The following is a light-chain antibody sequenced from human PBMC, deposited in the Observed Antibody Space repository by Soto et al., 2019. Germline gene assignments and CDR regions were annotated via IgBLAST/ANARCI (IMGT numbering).Light chain of an antibody. CDR3: QTWGTGIHV. CDR1: SGHNSYA. J-gene: IGLJ2*01. Sequence: QLVLTQSPSASASLGASVKLTCTLSSGHNSYAIAWHQQQPEKGPRYLMKLNSDGSHSKGDAIPDRFSGSSSGAERYLTISSLQSEDEADYYCQTWGTGIHVFGGGTKLTVL. CDR2: LNSDGSH. V-gene: IGLV4-69*01.